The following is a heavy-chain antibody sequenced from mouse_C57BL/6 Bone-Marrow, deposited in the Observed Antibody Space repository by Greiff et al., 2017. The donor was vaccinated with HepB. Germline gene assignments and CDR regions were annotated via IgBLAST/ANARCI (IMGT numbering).Heavy chain of an antibody. D-gene: IGHD1-1*01. V-gene: IGHV1-4*01. CDR2: INPSSGYT. CDR3: ARFLLRAELLRYFDY. Sequence: QVQLQQSGAELARPGASVKMSCKASGYTFTSYTMHWVKQRPGQGLEWIGYINPSSGYTKYNQKFKDKATLTAAKSSSTAYMQLSSLTSEDSAVYYCARFLLRAELLRYFDYWGQGTTLTVSS. CDR1: GYTFTSYT. J-gene: IGHJ2*01.